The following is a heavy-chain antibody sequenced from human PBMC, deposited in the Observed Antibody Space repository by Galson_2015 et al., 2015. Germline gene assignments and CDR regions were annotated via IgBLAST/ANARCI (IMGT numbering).Heavy chain of an antibody. CDR3: AKPGYCSSTSCYIGRGAFDI. V-gene: IGHV3-30*18. CDR1: GFTFSSYG. D-gene: IGHD2-2*02. Sequence: SLRLSCAASGFTFSSYGMHWVRQAPGKGLEWVAVISYDGSNKYYADSVKGRLTISRGNSKNTLYLQMNSLRAEDTAVYYCAKPGYCSSTSCYIGRGAFDIWGQGTMVTVSS. J-gene: IGHJ3*02. CDR2: ISYDGSNK.